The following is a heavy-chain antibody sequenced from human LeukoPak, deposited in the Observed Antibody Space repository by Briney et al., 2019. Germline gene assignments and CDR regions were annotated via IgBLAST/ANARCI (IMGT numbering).Heavy chain of an antibody. CDR3: ARSYSGYDEEDY. CDR1: GYTFTNYG. Sequence: GSVKVSCKASGYTFTNYGITWVRQAPGQGLEWMGWISAYNGNTYYAQKLQGRVTMTTDTSTSTAYMELRSLRSDDTAVYYCARSYSGYDEEDYWGQGTLVTVSS. J-gene: IGHJ4*02. D-gene: IGHD5-12*01. V-gene: IGHV1-18*04. CDR2: ISAYNGNT.